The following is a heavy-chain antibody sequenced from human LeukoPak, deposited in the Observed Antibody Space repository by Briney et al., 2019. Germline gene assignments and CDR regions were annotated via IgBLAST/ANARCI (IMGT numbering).Heavy chain of an antibody. V-gene: IGHV3-53*01. CDR1: GFTVSSNY. J-gene: IGHJ4*02. Sequence: PGGSLRLSCAASGFTVSSNYMSWVRQAPGKGLEWVSDIYSDGTTYYADSVKGRFTISRDNTKNTLFLQMNSLGAEDTAVYYCARGDCTTTRCSTSPFDHWGQGTLVTVSS. CDR2: IYSDGTT. D-gene: IGHD2-2*01. CDR3: ARGDCTTTRCSTSPFDH.